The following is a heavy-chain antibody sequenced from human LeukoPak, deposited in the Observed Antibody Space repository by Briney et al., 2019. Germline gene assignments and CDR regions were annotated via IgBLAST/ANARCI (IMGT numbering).Heavy chain of an antibody. CDR3: ARDAYYYDSSGYYPADY. Sequence: ASVKVSCKTSGYTFTDYYIHWVRQAPGQGLEWMGWINPNSGETNSAQKFQGRVTMTGDTSISTAYMELRRVTSDDTAVYYCARDAYYYDSSGYYPADYWGQGTLVTVSS. CDR2: INPNSGET. J-gene: IGHJ4*02. D-gene: IGHD3-22*01. CDR1: GYTFTDYY. V-gene: IGHV1-2*02.